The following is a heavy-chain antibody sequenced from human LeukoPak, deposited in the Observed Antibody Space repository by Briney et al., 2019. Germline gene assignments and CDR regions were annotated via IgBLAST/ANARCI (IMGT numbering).Heavy chain of an antibody. CDR3: ARGTFGVVVSFDY. CDR1: GFTFSNYN. Sequence: GGSLRLSCAASGFTFSNYNMNWVRQAPGRGLEWVSYISSDGDVTYCADSVKGRFTISRDRAKKPLHLQMNSLRTEDTAVYYCARGTFGVVVSFDYWGQGSLVTVSS. CDR2: ISSDGDVT. V-gene: IGHV3-48*01. J-gene: IGHJ4*02. D-gene: IGHD3-3*02.